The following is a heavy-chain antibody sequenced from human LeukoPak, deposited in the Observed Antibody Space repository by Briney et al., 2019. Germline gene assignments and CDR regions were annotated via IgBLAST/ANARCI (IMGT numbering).Heavy chain of an antibody. J-gene: IGHJ4*02. D-gene: IGHD2-15*01. CDR3: ARLGCSGGSCYDY. CDR1: GSSFTSYW. CDR2: IDPSESYT. Sequence: GGPPKISGKGSGSSFTSYWISWVRQLPGKGLEWMGRIDPSESYTNYSPSFQGHVTISADKSISTAYLQWSSLKASDTAMYYCARLGCSGGSCYDYWGQGTLVTVSS. V-gene: IGHV5-10-1*01.